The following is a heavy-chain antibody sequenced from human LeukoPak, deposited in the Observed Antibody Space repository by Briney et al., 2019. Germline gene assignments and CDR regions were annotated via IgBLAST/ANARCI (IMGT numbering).Heavy chain of an antibody. CDR1: GFTFSSYA. Sequence: GGSLRLSCAASGFTFSSYAMTWVRQAPGKGLEWVSGISGGNGATYYADSVKGRSTISRDNSKNTLYLQMNSLRAEDTAVYYCTKTGGAIDYWGQGTLVTVSS. CDR2: ISGGNGAT. D-gene: IGHD3-16*01. J-gene: IGHJ4*02. V-gene: IGHV3-23*01. CDR3: TKTGGAIDY.